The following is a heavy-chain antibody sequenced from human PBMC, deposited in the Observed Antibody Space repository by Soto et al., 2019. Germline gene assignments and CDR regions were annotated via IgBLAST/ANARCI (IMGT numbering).Heavy chain of an antibody. J-gene: IGHJ4*02. D-gene: IGHD3-22*01. V-gene: IGHV3-30*18. CDR2: ISYDGSNK. CDR3: AKTYYYDSSGPLDDY. Sequence: QVQLVESGGGVVQPGRSLRLSCAASGFTFSSYGMHWVRQAPGKELEWVAVISYDGSNKYYADSVKGRFTISRDNSKNTLYLQMNSLRAEDTAVYYCAKTYYYDSSGPLDDYWGQGTLVTVSS. CDR1: GFTFSSYG.